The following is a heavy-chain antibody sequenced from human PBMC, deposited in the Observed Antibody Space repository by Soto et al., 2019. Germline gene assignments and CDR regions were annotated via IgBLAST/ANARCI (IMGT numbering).Heavy chain of an antibody. CDR1: GFTFSSYA. J-gene: IGHJ4*02. Sequence: EVQLLESGGGLVQPGGSLRLSCAASGFTFSSYAMSWVRQAPGKGLEWVSAISGSGGSTYYADSVKGRFTISRDKSKNTLYLQMNSLRAEDTAVYYCAKTVWGRSGWFDYWGQGTLVTVSS. D-gene: IGHD6-19*01. V-gene: IGHV3-23*01. CDR3: AKTVWGRSGWFDY. CDR2: ISGSGGST.